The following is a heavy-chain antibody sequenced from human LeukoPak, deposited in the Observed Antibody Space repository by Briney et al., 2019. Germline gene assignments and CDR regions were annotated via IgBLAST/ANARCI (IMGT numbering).Heavy chain of an antibody. J-gene: IGHJ4*02. Sequence: GGSLRLSCAASGFTFSSYAMHWVRQAPGKGLEWVAVISYDGSNKYYADSVKGRFTISRDNSKSTLYLQMNSLRAEDTAVYYCARARGYYDILDYWGQGTLVTVSS. D-gene: IGHD3-22*01. CDR3: ARARGYYDILDY. CDR1: GFTFSSYA. V-gene: IGHV3-30-3*01. CDR2: ISYDGSNK.